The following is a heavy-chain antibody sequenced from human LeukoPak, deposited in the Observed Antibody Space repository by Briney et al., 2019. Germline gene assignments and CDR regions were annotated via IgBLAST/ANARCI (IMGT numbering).Heavy chain of an antibody. CDR1: GGSFSNYA. D-gene: IGHD3-16*01. CDR2: IIPMFGTP. J-gene: IGHJ4*02. Sequence: GASVKVSCKASGGSFSNYATTWVRQAPGQGLEWMGGIIPMFGTPKYAQKFQGRLTITADESTSTTYMEFSRLRSEDTAVYYCARDRYSVSNGNYYESGYWGQGTLVTVAS. CDR3: ARDRYSVSNGNYYESGY. V-gene: IGHV1-69*13.